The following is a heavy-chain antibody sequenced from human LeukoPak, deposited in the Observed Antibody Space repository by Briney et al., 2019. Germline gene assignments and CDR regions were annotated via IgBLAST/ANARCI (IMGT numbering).Heavy chain of an antibody. CDR1: GGSISSSSYY. D-gene: IGHD3-3*01. CDR2: IYYSGST. V-gene: IGHV4-39*01. J-gene: IGHJ6*02. CDR3: ARQHHYDFWSGLEQYYYYYYGMDV. Sequence: PSETLSLTLTVSGGSISSSSYYWGWIRQPPGKGLEWIGSIYYSGSTYYNPSLKSRVTISVDTSKNQFSLKLSSVPAADTAVYYCARQHHYDFWSGLEQYYYYYYGMDVWGQGTTVTVSS.